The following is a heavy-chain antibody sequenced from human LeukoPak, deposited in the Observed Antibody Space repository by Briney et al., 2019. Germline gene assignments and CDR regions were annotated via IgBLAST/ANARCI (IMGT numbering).Heavy chain of an antibody. V-gene: IGHV3-33*01. CDR2: IWYDGSNK. Sequence: GGSLRLSCAASGFTFSSYGMHWVRQAPGKGLEWVAVIWYDGSNKYYADSVKGRFTISRDNSKNTLYLQMNSLRAEDTAVYYCARDPPSNWNYYYYYGMDVWGQGTTVTVSS. CDR1: GFTFSSYG. D-gene: IGHD1-20*01. CDR3: ARDPPSNWNYYYYYGMDV. J-gene: IGHJ6*02.